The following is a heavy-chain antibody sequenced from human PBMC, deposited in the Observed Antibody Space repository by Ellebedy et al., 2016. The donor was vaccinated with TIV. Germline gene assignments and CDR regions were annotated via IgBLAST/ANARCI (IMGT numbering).Heavy chain of an antibody. CDR2: MNPNSGNT. J-gene: IGHJ4*02. D-gene: IGHD3-22*01. V-gene: IGHV1-8*01. Sequence: ASVKVSCKASGYTFTTYDINWVRQATGQGLEWMGWMNPNSGNTGYAQKFQGRVTMTRNTSISTAYMELSRLRPEDTAVYYCAREDSRGNYYFDYWGQGTLVTVSS. CDR1: GYTFTTYD. CDR3: AREDSRGNYYFDY.